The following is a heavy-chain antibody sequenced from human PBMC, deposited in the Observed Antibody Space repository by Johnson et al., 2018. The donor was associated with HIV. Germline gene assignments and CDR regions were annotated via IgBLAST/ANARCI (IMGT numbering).Heavy chain of an antibody. D-gene: IGHD2-21*02. V-gene: IGHV3-49*03. J-gene: IGHJ3*02. CDR1: GFTFGDYA. CDR2: IRSKAYGGTT. Sequence: VQLVESGGGLVQPGRSLRLSCTVSGFTFGDYAMTWFRQAPGRGLEWVGFIRSKAYGGTTEYAASVTGRFTISRDDSKSAAYLQMNSRKTEETAVYYCTGGRDLLAFYIWGQGTMFTVSS. CDR3: TGGRDLLAFYI.